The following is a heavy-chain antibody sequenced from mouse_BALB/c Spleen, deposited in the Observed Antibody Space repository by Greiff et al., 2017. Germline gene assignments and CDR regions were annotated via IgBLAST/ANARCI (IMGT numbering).Heavy chain of an antibody. Sequence: EVKLMESGPDLVKPSQSLSLTCTVTGYSITSGYSWHWIRQFPGNKLEWMGYIHYSGSTNYNPSLKSRISITRDTSKNQFFLQLNSVTTEDTATYYSARPAGTRAWFAYWGQGTLVTVAA. J-gene: IGHJ3*01. D-gene: IGHD4-1*01. V-gene: IGHV3-1*02. CDR2: IHYSGST. CDR1: GYSITSGYS. CDR3: ARPAGTRAWFAY.